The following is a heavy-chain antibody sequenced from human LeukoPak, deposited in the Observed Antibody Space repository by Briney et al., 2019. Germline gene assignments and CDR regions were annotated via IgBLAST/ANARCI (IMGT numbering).Heavy chain of an antibody. J-gene: IGHJ4*02. Sequence: ASVKVSCKASGYTFTSYYMHWVRQAPGQGLEWMGIINPSGGSTSYAQKLQGRVTMTRDTSTSTVYMELSSLRSEDTAVYYCARVSSRAFSEYWGQGTLVTVSS. CDR1: GYTFTSYY. CDR3: ARVSSRAFSEY. D-gene: IGHD5-24*01. V-gene: IGHV1-46*01. CDR2: INPSGGST.